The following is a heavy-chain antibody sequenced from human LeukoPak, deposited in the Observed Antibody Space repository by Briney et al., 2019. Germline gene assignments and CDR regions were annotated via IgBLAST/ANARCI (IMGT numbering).Heavy chain of an antibody. J-gene: IGHJ4*02. CDR2: IYYSGST. CDR1: GGSISSYY. D-gene: IGHD5-18*01. V-gene: IGHV4-59*01. Sequence: SETLSLTCTVSGGSISSYYWSWIRQPPGKGPEWIGNIYYSGSTFYNPSLKSRVTISIDTSKNQFSLKLSSVTAADTAVYYCARGGSRTYTAMIKDYWGQGTLVTVSS. CDR3: ARGGSRTYTAMIKDY.